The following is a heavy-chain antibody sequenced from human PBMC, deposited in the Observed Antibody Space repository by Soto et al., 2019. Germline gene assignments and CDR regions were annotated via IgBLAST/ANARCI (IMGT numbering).Heavy chain of an antibody. Sequence: EVQLVETGGGLIPPGGSLSLSCAASGFTVSRNYMSWVRQAPGQGLAWVSVIYRGGSTYYADSVKGRFTLSRDKSKNTLYLQMNSLRAEDTAVYYCATSSIASGYYYVDYWGQGTLVTVSS. V-gene: IGHV3-53*02. CDR2: IYRGGST. CDR3: ATSSIASGYYYVDY. CDR1: GFTVSRNY. D-gene: IGHD3-22*01. J-gene: IGHJ4*02.